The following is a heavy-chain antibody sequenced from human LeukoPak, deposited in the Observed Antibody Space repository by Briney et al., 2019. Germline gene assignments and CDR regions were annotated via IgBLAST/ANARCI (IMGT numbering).Heavy chain of an antibody. CDR1: GFTVSNNY. D-gene: IGHD3-22*01. V-gene: IGHV3-30-3*01. CDR2: ISYDGSNK. J-gene: IGHJ4*02. CDR3: ARDRPPSTHYYDSSGYPNDLDY. Sequence: PGGSLTLSCAASGFTVSNNYMHWVRQAPGKGLEWVAVISYDGSNKYYADSVKGRFTISRDNSKNTLYLQMNSLRAEDTAVYYCARDRPPSTHYYDSSGYPNDLDYWGQGTLVTVSS.